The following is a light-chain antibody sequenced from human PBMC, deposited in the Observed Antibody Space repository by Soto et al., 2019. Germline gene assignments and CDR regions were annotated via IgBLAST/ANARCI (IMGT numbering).Light chain of an antibody. CDR2: DAS. J-gene: IGKJ1*01. CDR1: RSMTNR. Sequence: DIQMTQSPSTLSASVGDRVTITCRASRSMTNRLAWYQQKPGKAPKVLIYDASTLEYGVPSRFRGSGFGTEFILTISSLQPDDFATSWCPPYRGMWTFGQGTKVEMK. CDR3: PPYRGMWT. V-gene: IGKV1-5*01.